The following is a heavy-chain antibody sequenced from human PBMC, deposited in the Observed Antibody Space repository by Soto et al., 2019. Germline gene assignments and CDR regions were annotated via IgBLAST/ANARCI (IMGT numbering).Heavy chain of an antibody. Sequence: GGSLRLSCAASGFTFSSYSMNWVRQAPGKGLEWVSSISSSSSYIYYADSVKGRFTISRDNAKNSLYLQMNSLRAEDTAVYYCASDFWSGYSDALDAFDIWGQGTMVTVSS. J-gene: IGHJ3*02. V-gene: IGHV3-21*01. CDR1: GFTFSSYS. D-gene: IGHD3-3*01. CDR2: ISSSSSYI. CDR3: ASDFWSGYSDALDAFDI.